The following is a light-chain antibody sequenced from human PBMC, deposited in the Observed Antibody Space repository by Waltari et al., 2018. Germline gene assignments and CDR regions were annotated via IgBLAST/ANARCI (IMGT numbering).Light chain of an antibody. Sequence: IQMTQSPSTLSASVGDRVTISCRASQSIGRKLAWYRQKPGKAPNLLIYDGSSFESGVPSRFTGSGSGTEFTLTISNLQPDDFATYYCQHYYTSSWTFGQGTKVEIK. CDR2: DGS. V-gene: IGKV1-5*01. CDR1: QSIGRK. CDR3: QHYYTSSWT. J-gene: IGKJ1*01.